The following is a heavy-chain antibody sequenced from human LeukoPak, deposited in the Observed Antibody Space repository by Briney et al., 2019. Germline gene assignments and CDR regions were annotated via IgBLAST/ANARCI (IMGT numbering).Heavy chain of an antibody. D-gene: IGHD3-3*01. CDR2: MNPNSGNT. CDR1: GYTFTSYD. V-gene: IGHV1-8*01. CDR3: ARFRGRYYDFWSGYPGAGYGMDV. J-gene: IGHJ6*04. Sequence: ASVKVSCKASGYTFTSYDINWVRQATGQGLEWMGWMNPNSGNTGYAQKFQGRVTMTRNTSISTAYMELSSLRSEDTAVYYCARFRGRYYDFWSGYPGAGYGMDVWGKGTTVTVSS.